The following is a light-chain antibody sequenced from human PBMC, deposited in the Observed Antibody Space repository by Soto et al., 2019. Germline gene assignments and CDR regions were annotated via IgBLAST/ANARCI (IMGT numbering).Light chain of an antibody. CDR1: SXDIGAFNH. J-gene: IGLJ1*01. CDR2: DVI. V-gene: IGLV2-14*03. Sequence: QSVLTQPASMSDSPGQSITISCIGTSXDIGAFNHVSWHQQHPGKAPKLIIYDVIHRPSGVSSRFSGSKTGNTASLIISGLQAEDEADYYCSSYTSSRSYVFGSGTKVTVL. CDR3: SSYTSSRSYV.